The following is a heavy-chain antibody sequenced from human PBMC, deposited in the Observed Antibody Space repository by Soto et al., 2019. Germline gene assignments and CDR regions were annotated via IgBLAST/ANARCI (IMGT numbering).Heavy chain of an antibody. CDR1: GFTVSSNY. CDR2: IYSDGST. J-gene: IGHJ4*02. Sequence: EVQLVETGGGLIQPGGSLRLSCAASGFTVSSNYMSWVRQAPGKGLEWVSVIYSDGSTYYADSVKGRFTISRDNSKNTLYIQMNSLSAEDTAVYYCASYKPDDYWGQGTLVTVSS. V-gene: IGHV3-53*02. CDR3: ASYKPDDY. D-gene: IGHD1-1*01.